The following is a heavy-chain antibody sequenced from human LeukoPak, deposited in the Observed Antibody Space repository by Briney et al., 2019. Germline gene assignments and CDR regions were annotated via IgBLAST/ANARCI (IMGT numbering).Heavy chain of an antibody. D-gene: IGHD3-16*01. V-gene: IGHV1-18*04. Sequence: GASVKVSCKASGYTFTSNYIHWVRQAPGQGLEWMGWISAFNGNTNYAQKFRGRVTMTTEASTSTAYMELRSLRSDDTAFYYCAREPGLARSTFFDYWGQGTLVTVST. CDR3: AREPGLARSTFFDY. J-gene: IGHJ4*02. CDR2: ISAFNGNT. CDR1: GYTFTSNY.